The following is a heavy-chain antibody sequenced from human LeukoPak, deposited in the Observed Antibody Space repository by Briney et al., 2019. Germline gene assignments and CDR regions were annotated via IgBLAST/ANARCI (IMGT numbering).Heavy chain of an antibody. J-gene: IGHJ5*02. CDR1: GYTFTSYG. V-gene: IGHV1-18*01. CDR2: ISAYNGNT. D-gene: IGHD3-22*01. Sequence: ASVKVSCKASGYTFTSYGISWVRQAPGQGLEWMGWISAYNGNTNYAQKLQGRVTMTEDTSTDTAYMELSSLRSEDTAVYYCATSLVPDSSGCYQNWFDPWGQGTLVTVSS. CDR3: ATSLVPDSSGCYQNWFDP.